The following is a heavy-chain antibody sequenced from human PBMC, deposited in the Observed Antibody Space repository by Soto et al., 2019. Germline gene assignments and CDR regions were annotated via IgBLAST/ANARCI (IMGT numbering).Heavy chain of an antibody. Sequence: EVQLLESGGGLVQPGGSLRLSCAASGFTFSGYAMSWVRQAPGKGLEWVSVISGSGYVTYYADSVKGRFTISRDNSKNTLYLQMNSLRVEDTAVYYCAKDDYGDYGGFQHWGQGTLVTVSS. J-gene: IGHJ1*01. CDR2: ISGSGYVT. D-gene: IGHD4-17*01. V-gene: IGHV3-23*01. CDR1: GFTFSGYA. CDR3: AKDDYGDYGGFQH.